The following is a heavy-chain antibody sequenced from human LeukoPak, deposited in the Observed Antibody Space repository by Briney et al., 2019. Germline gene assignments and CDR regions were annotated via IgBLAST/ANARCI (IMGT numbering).Heavy chain of an antibody. CDR2: IYHSGST. CDR1: GYSISSGYY. J-gene: IGHJ4*02. V-gene: IGHV4-38-2*01. D-gene: IGHD2-15*01. Sequence: SETLSLTCAVSGYSISSGYYWGWTRQPPGKGLEGIGSIYHSGSTYYNPSLKIRVTISVDTSKNQFSLKLSSVTAAAAAVYYCARRYQLAAFYYFDYWGQGTLVTVSS. CDR3: ARRYQLAAFYYFDY.